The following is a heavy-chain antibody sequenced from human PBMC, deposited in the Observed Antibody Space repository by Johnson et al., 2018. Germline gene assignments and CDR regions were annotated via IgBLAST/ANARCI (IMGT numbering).Heavy chain of an antibody. CDR2: ISYDGSNK. Sequence: VQLVESGGGVVQXGRSXRLXCAASGFTFSSYGMHWVRQAPGKGLEWVAVISYDGSNKYYADPVQGRFALSRDNSKNTLYLQINSLRAEDTAVYYGAKAGPENCSGGSCYPPKYYYYYGMDVWGQGTTVTVSS. CDR3: AKAGPENCSGGSCYPPKYYYYYGMDV. V-gene: IGHV3-33*05. CDR1: GFTFSSYG. D-gene: IGHD2-15*01. J-gene: IGHJ6*02.